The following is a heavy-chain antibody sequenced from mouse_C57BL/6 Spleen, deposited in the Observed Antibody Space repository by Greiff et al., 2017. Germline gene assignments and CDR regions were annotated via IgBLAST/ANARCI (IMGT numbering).Heavy chain of an antibody. D-gene: IGHD1-1*01. CDR3: ARGIYFYGNSYGY. CDR1: GYSFTGYF. J-gene: IGHJ2*01. V-gene: IGHV1-20*01. CDR2: INPYHGDT. Sequence: VQLQQSGPELVKPGDSVKLSCTASGYSFTGYFMHWVMQSPGKGLEWIGRINPYHGDTFYNQKFKGKATLTGDKSSSTAHMELRSLTSEDSAVYYCARGIYFYGNSYGYWGQGTTLTVSS.